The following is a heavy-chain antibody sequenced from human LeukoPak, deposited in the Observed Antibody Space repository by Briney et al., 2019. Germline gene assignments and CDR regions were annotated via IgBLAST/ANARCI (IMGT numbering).Heavy chain of an antibody. Sequence: SETLSLTCTVSGDSISSYYWSWIRQPPGKGQEWIGYFHYRGITNYNPSLKSRVTISVDTSKNQLSLKLTSVTAADTAVYYCARGTYSSGWYGYFDYWGQGTLVTVSS. CDR2: FHYRGIT. D-gene: IGHD6-19*01. J-gene: IGHJ4*02. CDR3: ARGTYSSGWYGYFDY. V-gene: IGHV4-59*01. CDR1: GDSISSYY.